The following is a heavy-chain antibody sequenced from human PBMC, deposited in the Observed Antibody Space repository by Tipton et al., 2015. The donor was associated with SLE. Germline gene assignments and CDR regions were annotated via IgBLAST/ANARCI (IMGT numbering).Heavy chain of an antibody. Sequence: LRLSCAASGFTFSDYTMSWFRQAPGKGLEWLGYIYHSGSTKYNPSLKSRVTISQDTSKNQFSLKLSSVTAADSAVYYCARGPVGAIPFDYWGQGTLVTVSS. D-gene: IGHD1-26*01. CDR3: ARGPVGAIPFDY. V-gene: IGHV4-59*01. J-gene: IGHJ4*02. CDR1: GFTFSDYT. CDR2: IYHSGST.